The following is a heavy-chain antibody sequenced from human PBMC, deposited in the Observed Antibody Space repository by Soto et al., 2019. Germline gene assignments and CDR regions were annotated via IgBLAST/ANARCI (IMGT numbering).Heavy chain of an antibody. CDR2: ISGSGGST. Sequence: EVQLLESGGGLVQPGGSLRLSCAASGFTFSSYAMSWVRQAPGKGLEWVSAISGSGGSTYYADSVKGRFTISRDNSQNTLYLQMNSLRAEDTAGYYCAKVGGGIQLSYFDYWGQGTLVTVSS. CDR1: GFTFSSYA. J-gene: IGHJ4*02. V-gene: IGHV3-23*01. D-gene: IGHD5-18*01. CDR3: AKVGGGIQLSYFDY.